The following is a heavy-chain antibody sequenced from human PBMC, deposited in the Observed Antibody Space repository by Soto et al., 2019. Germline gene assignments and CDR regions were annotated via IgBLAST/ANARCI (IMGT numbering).Heavy chain of an antibody. CDR1: GFTFSDYY. CDR2: ISSSGSTI. D-gene: IGHD3-22*01. V-gene: IGHV3-11*01. Sequence: PGGSLRLSCAASGFTFSDYYMSWIRQAPGKGLEWVSYISSSGSTIYYADSVKGRFTISRDNAKNSLYLQMNSLRAEDTAVYYCARWYYYDSSGYYAEYFRHWGQGTLVTVSS. J-gene: IGHJ1*01. CDR3: ARWYYYDSSGYYAEYFRH.